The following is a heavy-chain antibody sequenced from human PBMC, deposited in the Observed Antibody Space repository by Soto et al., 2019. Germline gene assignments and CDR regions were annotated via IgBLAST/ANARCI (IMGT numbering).Heavy chain of an antibody. Sequence: ASVKVSCKASGYTFTSYYMHWVRQAPGQGLEWMGIINPSGGSTSYAQKFQGRVTMTRDTSTSTVYMELSSLRSEDTAVYYCAAAQVDTAMVYYYGMDGCGQGTTVNVPS. CDR3: AAAQVDTAMVYYYGMDG. J-gene: IGHJ6*02. V-gene: IGHV1-46*01. CDR2: INPSGGST. D-gene: IGHD5-18*01. CDR1: GYTFTSYY.